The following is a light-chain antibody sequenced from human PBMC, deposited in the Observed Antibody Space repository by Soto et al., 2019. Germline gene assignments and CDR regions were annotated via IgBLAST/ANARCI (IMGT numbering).Light chain of an antibody. V-gene: IGLV2-23*01. CDR3: CSYAGSSTYV. J-gene: IGLJ1*01. Sequence: QSALTQPASVSGSPGQSITISCTGTSSDVGSYNLVSWYQQHPGKAPKLMIYEGSKRPSGXSXXXXXXXXXXXXXXTISGXQAEDEADYYCCSYAGSSTYVFGTXXKVXVL. CDR2: EGS. CDR1: SSDVGSYNL.